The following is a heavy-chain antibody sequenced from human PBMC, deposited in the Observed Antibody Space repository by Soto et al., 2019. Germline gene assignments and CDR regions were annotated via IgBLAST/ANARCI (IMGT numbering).Heavy chain of an antibody. CDR3: ARSDGYNFNWLDS. D-gene: IGHD2-21*01. CDR1: GYTFATYD. V-gene: IGHV1-8*01. CDR2: MNPNSGNT. Sequence: QVQLVQSGAEVKTPGASVKVSCKASGYTFATYDMNWVRQAPGQGLEWMGWMNPNSGNTGYAQKFQGRLTMTRDTALIVAHMVLSSLRNEDTAVYYCARSDGYNFNWLDSWGQGTLVTVSA. J-gene: IGHJ5*01.